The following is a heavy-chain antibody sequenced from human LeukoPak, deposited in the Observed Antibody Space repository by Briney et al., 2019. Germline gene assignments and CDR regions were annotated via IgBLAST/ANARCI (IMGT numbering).Heavy chain of an antibody. CDR3: ARVASGPPSATPRFDY. D-gene: IGHD6-6*01. CDR2: INHSGST. Sequence: SETLSLTCAVYGGSFSGYYWSWIRQPPGKGLEWSGEINHSGSTNYNPSLKSRVTISVDTSKNQFSLKLSSVTAADTAVYYCARVASGPPSATPRFDYWGQGTLVTVSS. CDR1: GGSFSGYY. J-gene: IGHJ4*02. V-gene: IGHV4-34*01.